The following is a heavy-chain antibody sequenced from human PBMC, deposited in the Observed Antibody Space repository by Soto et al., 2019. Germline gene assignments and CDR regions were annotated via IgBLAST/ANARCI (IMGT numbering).Heavy chain of an antibody. D-gene: IGHD6-19*01. CDR2: INEDGSRT. V-gene: IGHV3-74*01. J-gene: IGHJ4*02. CDR3: SRGSSGWPVVDY. CDR1: EFTFSSYW. Sequence: EVQLVESGGGLVQPGGSLRLSCTVSEFTFSSYWMHWVRQTPGKGLVWVSRINEDGSRTDYADSVKGRFTISRDNAKNTLFLQMNSLRAKDTAVYYCSRGSSGWPVVDYWGQGTLDTVSS.